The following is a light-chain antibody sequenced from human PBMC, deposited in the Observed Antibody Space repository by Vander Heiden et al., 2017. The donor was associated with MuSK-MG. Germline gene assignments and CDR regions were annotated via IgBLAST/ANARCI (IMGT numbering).Light chain of an antibody. V-gene: IGKV4-1*01. Sequence: DIVVTQSPAPLAVSLGEGAPINCKSSQSVLYSSNNRNYLAWYQQKPGQPPRLLIYWASTRESGVPDRFSGSGSGTDFTLTISSLQAEDVAVYYCQQYYTTPLFTFGPGTKVDIK. CDR2: WAS. CDR1: QSVLYSSNNRNY. CDR3: QQYYTTPLFT. J-gene: IGKJ3*01.